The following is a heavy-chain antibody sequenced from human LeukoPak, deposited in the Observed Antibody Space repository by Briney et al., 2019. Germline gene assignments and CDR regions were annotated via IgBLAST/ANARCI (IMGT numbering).Heavy chain of an antibody. CDR2: IYYSGST. D-gene: IGHD1-7*01. CDR1: GGSISSGDYY. CDR3: ARARITGTTPFDY. V-gene: IGHV4-30-4*08. Sequence: SETLSLTCTVSGGSISSGDYYWSWIRQPPGKGLEWLGYIYYSGSTYYNPSLKSRVTISVDTSKNQFSLKLSSVTAADTAVYYCARARITGTTPFDYWGQGTLVTASS. J-gene: IGHJ4*02.